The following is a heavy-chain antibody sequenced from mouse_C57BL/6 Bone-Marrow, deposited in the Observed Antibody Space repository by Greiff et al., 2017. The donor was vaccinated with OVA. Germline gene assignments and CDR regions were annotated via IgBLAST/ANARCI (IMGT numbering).Heavy chain of an antibody. CDR1: GFTFSCYA. CDR2: ISCCGVYI. D-gene: IGHD2-4*01. J-gene: IGHJ2*01. Sequence: VQVVESGEGLVKPGGSLKLSCAASGFTFSCYAMSWVRQTPEKRLEWVAYISCCGVYIYYAGTVEGRFTISRDHARNTLYLQMSSLKSEDTAMYYCTREGYDLGYFDYWGQGTTLTVSA. CDR3: TREGYDLGYFDY. V-gene: IGHV5-9-1*02.